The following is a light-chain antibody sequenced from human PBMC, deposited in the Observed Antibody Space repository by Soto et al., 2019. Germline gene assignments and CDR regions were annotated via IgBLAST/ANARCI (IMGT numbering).Light chain of an antibody. V-gene: IGKV3-20*01. CDR2: DAS. CDR1: QSVGSNK. Sequence: EIVLTQSPGTLSLSPGERATLSCRASQSVGSNKLAWYQQKRGQAPRFLMYDASTRATGIPDRFSGSGSGTDFTLTISRLEPEDFAVYYCQQYGNTPLTFGGGTKVEIK. CDR3: QQYGNTPLT. J-gene: IGKJ4*01.